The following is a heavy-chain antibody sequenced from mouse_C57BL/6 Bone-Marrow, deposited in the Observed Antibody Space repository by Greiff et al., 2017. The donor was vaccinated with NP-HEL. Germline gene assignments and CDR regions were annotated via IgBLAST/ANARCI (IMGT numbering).Heavy chain of an antibody. J-gene: IGHJ2*01. CDR1: GYTFTSHW. CDR3: AIGYYGSRGFDY. V-gene: IGHV1-56*01. CDR2: IFPGSGST. D-gene: IGHD1-1*01. Sequence: VKLLESGPELVRPGASVKISCKAPGYTFTSHWMQWVRQRPGQGLEWIGEIFPGSGSTYYNEKFKGKATLTVDTSSSTAYMQLSSLTSEDSAVYFCAIGYYGSRGFDYWGQGTTLTVSS.